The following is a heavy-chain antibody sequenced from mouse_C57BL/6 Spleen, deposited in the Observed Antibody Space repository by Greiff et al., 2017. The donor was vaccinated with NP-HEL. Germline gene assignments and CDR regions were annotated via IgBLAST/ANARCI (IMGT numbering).Heavy chain of an antibody. CDR1: GYTFTSYW. J-gene: IGHJ3*01. D-gene: IGHD2-4*01. CDR3: ARRDLYYDYDGGFAY. CDR2: IDPSDSYT. V-gene: IGHV1-69*01. Sequence: QVQLQQPGAELVMPGASVKLSCKASGYTFTSYWMHWVKQRPGQGLEWIGEIDPSDSYTNYNQKFKGKSTLTVDKSSSTAYMQLSSLTSEDSAVYYCARRDLYYDYDGGFAYWGQGTLVTVSA.